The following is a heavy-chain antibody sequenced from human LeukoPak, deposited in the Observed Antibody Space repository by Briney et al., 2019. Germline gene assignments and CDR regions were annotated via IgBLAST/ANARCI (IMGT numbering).Heavy chain of an antibody. CDR2: ISHSGDTS. CDR3: RRQFLVGVS. V-gene: IGHV3-23*01. D-gene: IGHD5/OR15-5a*01. Sequence: GGSLRLSCAASGFTFSSYSMNWVRQAPGKGLEWVSSISHSGDTSDYADSVKGQFTISRDNSKNTLYLQMNSLSAEDTAMYYCRRQFLVGVSWGPGTLVTVSS. J-gene: IGHJ5*02. CDR1: GFTFSSYS.